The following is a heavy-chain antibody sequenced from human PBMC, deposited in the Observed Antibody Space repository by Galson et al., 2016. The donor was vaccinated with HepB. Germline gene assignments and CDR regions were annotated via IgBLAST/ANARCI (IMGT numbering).Heavy chain of an antibody. J-gene: IGHJ4*02. CDR2: ITWNGGSI. CDR3: ANVGPPERFTIFGVVGYYFDY. CDR1: GFNFEEYA. D-gene: IGHD3-3*01. V-gene: IGHV3-9*01. Sequence: SLRLSCATSGFNFEEYAMHWVRQAPGKGLEWVSGITWNGGSIAYADSVRGRFVISRDNAKNSLYLHMNSVRPEDTALYYCANVGPPERFTIFGVVGYYFDYWGQGALVTVPS.